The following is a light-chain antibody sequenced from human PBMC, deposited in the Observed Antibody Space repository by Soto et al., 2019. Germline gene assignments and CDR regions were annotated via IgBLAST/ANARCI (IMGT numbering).Light chain of an antibody. CDR1: QSISAW. Sequence: DIQMTQSPATLSASVGDRVTITCRASQSISAWVAWYQQKPGRAPKVLIYQASILETGVPSRFSGSGSGTEFTLTINSLQPGDFATYFCQQYNAVPRTFGQATKV. CDR2: QAS. CDR3: QQYNAVPRT. V-gene: IGKV1-5*03. J-gene: IGKJ1*01.